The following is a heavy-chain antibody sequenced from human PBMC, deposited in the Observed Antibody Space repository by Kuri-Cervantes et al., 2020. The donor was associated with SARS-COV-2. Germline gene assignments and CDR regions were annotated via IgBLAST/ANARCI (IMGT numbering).Heavy chain of an antibody. CDR3: ARADYGDYVSAFDI. CDR1: GGSISSSSYY. Sequence: SETLSLTCTVSGGSISSSSYYWGWTRQPPGKGLEWIGYIYYSGGTNYNPSLKSRVTISVDASKNQFSLKLSSVTAADTAVDYCARADYGDYVSAFDIWGQGTMVTVSS. D-gene: IGHD4-17*01. CDR2: IYYSGGT. J-gene: IGHJ3*02. V-gene: IGHV4-61*05.